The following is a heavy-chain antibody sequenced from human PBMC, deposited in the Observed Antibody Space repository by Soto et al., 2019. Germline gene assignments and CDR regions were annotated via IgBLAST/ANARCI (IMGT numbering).Heavy chain of an antibody. D-gene: IGHD3-9*01. V-gene: IGHV4-34*01. CDR3: ARVLRYFEWLLSH. CDR2: INHSGST. CDR1: GGSFSGYY. Sequence: SETLSLTCAVYGGSFSGYYWSWIRQPPGKGLEWIGEINHSGSTNYNPSLKSRVTISVDTSKNQFSLKLSSVTAADTAVYYCARVLRYFEWLLSHWGQGTLVTVSS. J-gene: IGHJ4*02.